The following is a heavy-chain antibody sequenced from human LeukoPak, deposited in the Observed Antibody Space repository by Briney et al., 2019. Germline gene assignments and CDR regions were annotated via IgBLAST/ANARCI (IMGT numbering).Heavy chain of an antibody. CDR1: GGSIRSGDCY. J-gene: IGHJ4*02. V-gene: IGHV4-30-4*08. Sequence: SETLSLTCTVSGGSIRSGDCYWSWIRQPPGKGLEWIGYIYYSGSTHYNPSLKSRVTISIDTSKNQLSLKLSSVTAADTAVYYCARARHDYGQTYFDYWGQGTLVTVSS. D-gene: IGHD4-17*01. CDR2: IYYSGST. CDR3: ARARHDYGQTYFDY.